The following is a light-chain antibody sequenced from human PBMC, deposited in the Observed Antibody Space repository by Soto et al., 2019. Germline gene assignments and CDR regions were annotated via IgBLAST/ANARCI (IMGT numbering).Light chain of an antibody. CDR1: QSVSGY. CDR2: DAS. V-gene: IGKV3-20*01. Sequence: EIVLTQSPGTLSLSPGERATLSCRASQSVSGYLAWYQQKPGQAPRLLIYDASKRATGIPDRFSGSGSGTDFTLTINRLEPEDFAVYYCQQYGNSPRSITFGQGTRLEIK. J-gene: IGKJ5*01. CDR3: QQYGNSPRSIT.